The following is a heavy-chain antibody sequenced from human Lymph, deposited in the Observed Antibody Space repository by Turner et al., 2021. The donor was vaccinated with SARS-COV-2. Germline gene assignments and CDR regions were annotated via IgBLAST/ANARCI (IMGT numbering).Heavy chain of an antibody. Sequence: QVQLVQSGAEVKKPGASVKVSCKASGYTFTGYYVHWVRQAPGQGLGLMGWINPNGGGTDYAQNFQGRVTMTRDTSISTAYMELSRLSSDDTAVYYCARSLGYSSGWYGDAFDIWGLGTMVTVSS. J-gene: IGHJ3*02. CDR2: INPNGGGT. CDR1: GYTFTGYY. D-gene: IGHD6-19*01. V-gene: IGHV1-2*02. CDR3: ARSLGYSSGWYGDAFDI.